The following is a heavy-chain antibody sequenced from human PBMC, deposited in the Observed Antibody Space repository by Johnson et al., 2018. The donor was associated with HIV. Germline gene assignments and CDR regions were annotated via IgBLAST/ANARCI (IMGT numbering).Heavy chain of an antibody. V-gene: IGHV3-66*02. D-gene: IGHD3-10*01. J-gene: IGHJ3*02. CDR1: GFTVSSNY. CDR2: IYSGGST. Sequence: VLLVESGGGVVQPGRSLRLSCAASGFTVSSNYMSWVRQAPGKGLEWVSVIYSGGSTYYADSVKGRFTISRDNSKNTLYLQMNSLRAEDMAVYYCARDVASVYGSGDHAFDIWGQGTMVTVSS. CDR3: ARDVASVYGSGDHAFDI.